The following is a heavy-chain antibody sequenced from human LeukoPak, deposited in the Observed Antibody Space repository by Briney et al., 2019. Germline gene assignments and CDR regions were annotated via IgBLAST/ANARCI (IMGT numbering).Heavy chain of an antibody. CDR2: INHSGST. J-gene: IGHJ6*02. CDR1: GGSFSGYY. D-gene: IGHD4-17*01. CDR3: ARGRTVHYYYYYGMDV. Sequence: SETLSLTCAVYGGSFSGYYWSWIRQPPGKGLEWIGEINHSGSTNYNPSLKSRVTISVDTSKNQFSLKLSSVTVADTAVYYCARGRTVHYYYYYGMDVWGQGTTVTVSS. V-gene: IGHV4-34*01.